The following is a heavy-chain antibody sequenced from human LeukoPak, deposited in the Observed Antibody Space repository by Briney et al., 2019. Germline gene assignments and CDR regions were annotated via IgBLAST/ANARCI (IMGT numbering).Heavy chain of an antibody. J-gene: IGHJ4*02. CDR3: ARTRRSKWELPFDY. CDR2: IIPIFGTA. V-gene: IGHV1-69*13. CDR1: GYTFTTYG. Sequence: AASVKVSCKASGYTFTTYGVAWVRQAPGQGLEWMGGIIPIFGTANYAQKFQGRVTITADESTSTAYMELSSLRSEDTAVYYCARTRRSKWELPFDYWGQGTLVTVSS. D-gene: IGHD1-26*01.